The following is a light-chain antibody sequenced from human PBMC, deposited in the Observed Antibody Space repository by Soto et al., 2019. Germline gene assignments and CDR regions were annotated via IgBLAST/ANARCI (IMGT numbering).Light chain of an antibody. CDR1: RSNIGINT. J-gene: IGLJ1*01. CDR3: QSYDSTLSARYV. V-gene: IGLV1-44*01. Sequence: QAVVTQPPSASGTPGQRVTISCSGSRSNIGINTVNWYQQFPGTAPKLLIYSNSHRPSGVPDRFSGSKSGTSASLAITGLQAEDEGDYYCQSYDSTLSARYVFGTGTKLTVL. CDR2: SNS.